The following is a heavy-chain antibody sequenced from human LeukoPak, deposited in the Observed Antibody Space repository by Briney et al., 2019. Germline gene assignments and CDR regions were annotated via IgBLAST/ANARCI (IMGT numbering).Heavy chain of an antibody. CDR2: IIPIFGTA. CDR3: ASSRYSSSWYRYYYYYMDV. Sequence: ASVKASCKASGGTFSSYAISWVRRAPGQGLEWMGGIIPIFGTANYAQKFQGRVTITADESTSTAYMELSSLRSEDTAVYYCASSRYSSSWYRYYYYYMDVWGKGTTVTISS. J-gene: IGHJ6*03. V-gene: IGHV1-69*13. CDR1: GGTFSSYA. D-gene: IGHD6-13*01.